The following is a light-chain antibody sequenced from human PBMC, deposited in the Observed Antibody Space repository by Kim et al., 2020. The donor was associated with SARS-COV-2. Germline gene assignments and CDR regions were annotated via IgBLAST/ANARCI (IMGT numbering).Light chain of an antibody. CDR3: QQSYSTPWLS. Sequence: DIQLTQSPSTLAASVGDRITIACRASQSIGTRLNWYQQRPGKAPKLLIYAASSLQSGVPSRFSGTGSGTDFTLTTSSLQPEDFATYYCQQSYSTPWLSFGGGTKVDIK. V-gene: IGKV1-39*01. CDR2: AAS. J-gene: IGKJ4*01. CDR1: QSIGTR.